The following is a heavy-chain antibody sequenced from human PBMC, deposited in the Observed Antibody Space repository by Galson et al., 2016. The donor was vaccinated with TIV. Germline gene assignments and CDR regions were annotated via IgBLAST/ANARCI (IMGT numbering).Heavy chain of an antibody. D-gene: IGHD5-24*01. CDR2: ISSDRTNE. J-gene: IGHJ4*02. V-gene: IGHV3-33*01. CDR3: ARDRDGYATGDF. CDR1: GFTFRSYG. Sequence: SLRLSCAASGFTFRSYGLHWVRQAPGKGLEWVALISSDRTNEYYADSVKGRFTISRDNSKHTVYLQMNSLRVEDTAMYFCARDRDGYATGDFWGQGTLVTVSS.